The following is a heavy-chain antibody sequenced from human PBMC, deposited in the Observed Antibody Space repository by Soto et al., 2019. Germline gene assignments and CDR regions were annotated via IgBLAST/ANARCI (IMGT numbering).Heavy chain of an antibody. CDR2: VTHSGTA. Sequence: SESLSLTCAVSGGSIDSGAFSLSWIRQPPGKGLEWIGYVTHSGTAYSIPSLNGRLTLSVDSSQTQFSLKLTSVTAADSAFYYCARIHWAQSSLDYWGRGILVTVSS. CDR1: GGSIDSGAFS. V-gene: IGHV4-30-2*01. J-gene: IGHJ4*02. CDR3: ARIHWAQSSLDY. D-gene: IGHD6-19*01.